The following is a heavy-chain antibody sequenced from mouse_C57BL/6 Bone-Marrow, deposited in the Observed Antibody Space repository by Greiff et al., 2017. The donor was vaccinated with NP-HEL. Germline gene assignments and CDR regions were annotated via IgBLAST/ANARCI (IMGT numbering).Heavy chain of an antibody. Sequence: EVKLVESGAELVRPGASVKLSCTASGFNIKDDYMHWVKQRPEQGLEWIGWIDPENGDTEYASKFQGKATITADTSSNTAYLQLSSLTSEDTAVYYCTSIYYGYDGDYWGQGTTLTVSS. D-gene: IGHD2-2*01. CDR2: IDPENGDT. J-gene: IGHJ2*01. CDR1: GFNIKDDY. CDR3: TSIYYGYDGDY. V-gene: IGHV14-4*01.